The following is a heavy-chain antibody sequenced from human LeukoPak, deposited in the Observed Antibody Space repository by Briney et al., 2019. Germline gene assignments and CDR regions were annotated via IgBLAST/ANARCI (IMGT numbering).Heavy chain of an antibody. CDR3: ASSGYGSGSYPY. CDR2: INHSGST. CDR1: GGSFSGYY. J-gene: IGHJ4*02. D-gene: IGHD3-10*01. V-gene: IGHV4-34*01. Sequence: SETLSLTCAVYGGSFSGYYWSWIRQPPGKGLEWIGEINHSGSTNYNPSLKSRVTISVDTSKNQFSLKLSSVTAADTAVYYCASSGYGSGSYPYWGQGTLVTVSS.